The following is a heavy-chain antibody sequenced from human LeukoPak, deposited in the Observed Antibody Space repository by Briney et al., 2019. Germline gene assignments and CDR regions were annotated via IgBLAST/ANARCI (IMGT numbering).Heavy chain of an antibody. CDR2: IYFSGST. Sequence: SETLSLTCSVSGGSVNSGGYFWTWIRQHPGKGLEWIGYIYFSGSTYYNPSLKSRVTISVDTSKNQFSLKLSSVTAADTAVYYCAGLGGYDLDYWGQGTLVTVSS. V-gene: IGHV4-31*03. CDR1: GGSVNSGGYF. CDR3: AGLGGYDLDY. D-gene: IGHD5-12*01. J-gene: IGHJ4*02.